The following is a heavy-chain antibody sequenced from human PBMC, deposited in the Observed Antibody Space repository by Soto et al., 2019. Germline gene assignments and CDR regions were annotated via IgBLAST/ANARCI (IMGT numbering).Heavy chain of an antibody. CDR3: AAGDYLTGFSYREVKWFDP. D-gene: IGHD3-9*01. Sequence: SETLSLTCTVSSGSISSYYWSWIRQPPGKGLEWIGYIHYTGNTNSNPSLKGRVTLSIDPSWNQFSLKLRSVTAADTAVYYWAAGDYLTGFSYREVKWFDPWGQGTRVTVSS. CDR1: SGSISSYY. J-gene: IGHJ5*02. CDR2: IHYTGNT. V-gene: IGHV4-59*01.